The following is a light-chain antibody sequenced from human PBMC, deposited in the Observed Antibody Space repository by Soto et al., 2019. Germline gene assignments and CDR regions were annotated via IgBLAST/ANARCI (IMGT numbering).Light chain of an antibody. V-gene: IGKV3-15*01. CDR1: QSVSRN. CDR2: GAS. J-gene: IGKJ3*01. CDR3: QQYDNWPFT. Sequence: EIVMTQSPVTLSVFPGERATLSYRASQSVSRNVAWYQQKPGQAPRLLIYGASTRAPGISGTFSVSGSGTELTLTISNLQSEDFAIYYCQQYDNWPFTFGPGTKVDIK.